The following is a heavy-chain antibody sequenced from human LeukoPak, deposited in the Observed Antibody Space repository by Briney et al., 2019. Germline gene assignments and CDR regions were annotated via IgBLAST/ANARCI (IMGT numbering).Heavy chain of an antibody. Sequence: GGSLRLSCAASGFTFSNYAMSWVRQAPGKGLEWVSGISGPGGSTYYADYVKGRFTISRDSSKNTLYLQMSSLRAEDTAVYYCAKENPHNLFDNWGQGTLVTASS. J-gene: IGHJ4*02. CDR3: AKENPHNLFDN. V-gene: IGHV3-23*01. D-gene: IGHD2-21*01. CDR2: ISGPGGST. CDR1: GFTFSNYA.